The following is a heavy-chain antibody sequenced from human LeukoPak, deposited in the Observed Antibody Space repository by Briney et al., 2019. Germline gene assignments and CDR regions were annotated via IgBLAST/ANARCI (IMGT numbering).Heavy chain of an antibody. CDR3: AKDLVATTYRDAFDI. CDR1: GFTFSSYG. D-gene: IGHD5-12*01. CDR2: ISGAGGTT. V-gene: IGHV3-23*01. J-gene: IGHJ3*02. Sequence: PGGSLRLSCAASGFTFSSYGMSWVRQAPGKGLEWVSYISGAGGTTYYADSVKGRFTISRDNSKNTMYLQMNSLRAEDTAVYYCAKDLVATTYRDAFDIWGQGTMVTVSS.